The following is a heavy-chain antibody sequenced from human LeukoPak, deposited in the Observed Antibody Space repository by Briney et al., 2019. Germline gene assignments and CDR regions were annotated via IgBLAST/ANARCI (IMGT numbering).Heavy chain of an antibody. D-gene: IGHD2-15*01. J-gene: IGHJ4*02. CDR1: GFIFSSYG. V-gene: IGHV3-30*02. CDR3: AKWGCSGGSCYPFDY. Sequence: PGGSLRLSCTASGFIFSSYGMHWVRQAPGKGLGWVTFIRYDGSNKYYADSVKGRFTISRDNSKNTLYLQMNSLRAEDTAIYYCAKWGCSGGSCYPFDYWGQGTLVTVSS. CDR2: IRYDGSNK.